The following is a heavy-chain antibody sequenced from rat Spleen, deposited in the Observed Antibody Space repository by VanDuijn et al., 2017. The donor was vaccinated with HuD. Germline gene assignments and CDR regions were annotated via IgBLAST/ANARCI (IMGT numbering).Heavy chain of an antibody. V-gene: IGHV5-22*01. J-gene: IGHJ4*01. Sequence: EVQLVESDGGLVQPGGSLKLSCAASGFTFSDYYMAWVRQAPTKGLEWVTTIGYEGSNTYYGDSVKGRFTISRDNAKSTLYLQMNSLRSEDTATYYCVRPHSSLYVMDAWGQGASVTVSS. D-gene: IGHD1-2*01. CDR1: GFTFSDYY. CDR3: VRPHSSLYVMDA. CDR2: IGYEGSNT.